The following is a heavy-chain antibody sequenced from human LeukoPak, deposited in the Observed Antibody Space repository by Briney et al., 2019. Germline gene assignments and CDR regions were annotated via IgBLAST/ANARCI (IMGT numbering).Heavy chain of an antibody. CDR3: LRDPTITIGYCSSTSCFGFDP. D-gene: IGHD2-2*01. J-gene: IGHJ5*02. CDR2: IIPILGIA. Sequence: AVKVSCKAYGGTFSSYAISGVRQPPGQGREWMGRIIPILGIANYAQKFQGRITITADKSTSTAHMELSSLKSEDTAAYYCLRDPTITIGYCSSTSCFGFDPWGQGTMVTVSS. CDR1: GGTFSSYA. V-gene: IGHV1-69*04.